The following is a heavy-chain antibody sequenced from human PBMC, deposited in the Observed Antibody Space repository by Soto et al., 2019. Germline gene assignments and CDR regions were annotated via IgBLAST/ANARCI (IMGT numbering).Heavy chain of an antibody. CDR1: GGSVSSGPYY. J-gene: IGHJ5*02. Sequence: QVVLQESGPGLVKPSETLSLTCSVSGGSVSSGPYYWTWIRQPPGKGLEWIGYVYYSGTTNYNPSLKSRISLSVDTSRNKFSLRLTSVTAADTAMYFCARSPYDFWSGFPNNWFDPWGQGTLVRVSS. CDR3: ARSPYDFWSGFPNNWFDP. D-gene: IGHD3-3*01. CDR2: VYYSGTT. V-gene: IGHV4-61*01.